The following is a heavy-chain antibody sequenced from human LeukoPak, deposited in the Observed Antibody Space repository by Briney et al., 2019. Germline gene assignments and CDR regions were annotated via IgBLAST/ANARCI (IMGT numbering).Heavy chain of an antibody. V-gene: IGHV3-23*01. J-gene: IGHJ3*02. CDR1: GFTFSTYA. CDR3: ARGSGYYGSAPYI. CDR2: ISASGGST. D-gene: IGHD3-10*01. Sequence: PGGSLRLSCAASGFTFSTYAMSWVRQAPGKGLEWVSGISASGGSTYYADSVKGRFTISRDNAKNSLYLQMNSLRAEDTAVYYCARGSGYYGSAPYIWGQGTMVTVSS.